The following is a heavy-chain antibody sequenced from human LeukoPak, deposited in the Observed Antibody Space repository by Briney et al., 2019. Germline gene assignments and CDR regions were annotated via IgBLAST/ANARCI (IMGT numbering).Heavy chain of an antibody. CDR1: GASISTYC. D-gene: IGHD6-13*01. V-gene: IGHV4-59*01. CDR2: IYYSGST. CDR3: ASGPYPAAGTDHQFDY. Sequence: SETLSLTCNVSGASISTYCWSWIRQPPGKGLEWIGYIYYSGSTHYNPSLESRVTIATDTSKNQFSLKLSSVTAADTAVYYCASGPYPAAGTDHQFDYWGQGTLVTVSS. J-gene: IGHJ4*02.